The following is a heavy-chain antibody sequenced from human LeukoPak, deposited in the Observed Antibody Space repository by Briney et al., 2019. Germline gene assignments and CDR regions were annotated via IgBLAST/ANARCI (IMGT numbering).Heavy chain of an antibody. J-gene: IGHJ6*03. CDR2: ISGSGGST. CDR1: GFTFSTYG. V-gene: IGHV3-23*01. Sequence: GGSLRPSCAASGFTFSTYGMHWVRQAPGKGLEWVSAISGSGGSTYYADSVKGRFTISRDNSKNTLYLQMNSLRAEDTAVYYCAKGYCSSTSCQSRDYYYMDVWGKGTTVTVSS. D-gene: IGHD2-2*01. CDR3: AKGYCSSTSCQSRDYYYMDV.